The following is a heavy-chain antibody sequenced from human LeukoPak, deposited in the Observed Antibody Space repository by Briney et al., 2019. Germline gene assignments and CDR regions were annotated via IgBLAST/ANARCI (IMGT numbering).Heavy chain of an antibody. CDR1: GYTFNAYG. CDR3: ARMTSPPYGDYLGY. V-gene: IGHV1-46*02. D-gene: IGHD4-17*01. CDR2: INPSGGST. J-gene: IGHJ4*02. Sequence: GASVKVSCKAYGYTFNAYGVTWVRQAPGQGLEWMGIINPSGGSTSYAQKFQGRVTMTRDTSTSTVYMELSSLRSEDTAVYYCARMTSPPYGDYLGYWGQGTLVTVSS.